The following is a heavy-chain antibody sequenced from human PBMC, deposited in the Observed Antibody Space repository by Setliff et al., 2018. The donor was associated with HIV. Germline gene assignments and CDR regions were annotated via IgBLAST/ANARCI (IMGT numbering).Heavy chain of an antibody. V-gene: IGHV3-30*02. CDR1: GFTFSSYG. CDR2: IRYDGSNK. CDR3: AKAPKCSGWYSWYFDL. Sequence: PGGSLRLSCAASGFTFSSYGMHWVRQAPGKGLEWVAFIRYDGSNKYYADSVKGRFTISRDNSKNTPYLQMNSLRAEDTAVYYCAKAPKCSGWYSWYFDLWGRGTLVTVSS. J-gene: IGHJ2*01. D-gene: IGHD6-19*01.